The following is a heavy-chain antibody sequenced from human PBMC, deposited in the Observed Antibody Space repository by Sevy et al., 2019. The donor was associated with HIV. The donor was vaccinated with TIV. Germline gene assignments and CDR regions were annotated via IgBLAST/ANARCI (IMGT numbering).Heavy chain of an antibody. CDR3: VKERVGYISSWYYFDY. J-gene: IGHJ4*02. CDR1: GFTVNTYA. V-gene: IGHV3-23*01. Sequence: EGSLILSCAVSGFTVNTYAMSWVRQAPGKGLEWVAVINNSGGSTDYADSVRGRFSISRDNPNVYLEMNSLRVEDTAVYYCVKERVGYISSWYYFDYWGQGTLVTVSS. CDR2: INNSGGST. D-gene: IGHD6-13*01.